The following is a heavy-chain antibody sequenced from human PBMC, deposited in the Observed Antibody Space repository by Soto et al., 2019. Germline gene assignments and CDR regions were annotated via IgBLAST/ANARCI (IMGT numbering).Heavy chain of an antibody. CDR2: INPSGGST. Sequence: ASVKVSCKASGYTFTSDYMHWVRQAPVQGIEWIAIINPSGGSTSYAQKFQGRVTMTRYTSTSTVYMQLSSLRYEDTAVYYCERDFEPMTTVTTYFDYWGQGTLVTV. J-gene: IGHJ4*02. CDR1: GYTFTSDY. D-gene: IGHD4-4*01. V-gene: IGHV1-46*01. CDR3: ERDFEPMTTVTTYFDY.